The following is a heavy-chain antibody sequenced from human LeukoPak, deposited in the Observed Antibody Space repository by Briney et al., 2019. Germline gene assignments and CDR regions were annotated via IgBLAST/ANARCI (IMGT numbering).Heavy chain of an antibody. V-gene: IGHV4-34*01. CDR1: GGSFSGYY. Sequence: SETLSLTCAVYGGSFSGYYWSWIRQPPGKGLEWIGEINHSGSTNYNPSLKSRVTISVDTSKNQFSLKLSSVTAADTAVYYCARRRQWLGLLDYWGQGTLVTVSS. CDR2: INHSGST. J-gene: IGHJ4*02. CDR3: ARRRQWLGLLDY. D-gene: IGHD6-19*01.